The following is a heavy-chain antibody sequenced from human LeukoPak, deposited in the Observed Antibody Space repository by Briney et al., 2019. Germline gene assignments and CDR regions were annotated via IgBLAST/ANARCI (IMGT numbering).Heavy chain of an antibody. CDR3: AITPGYYDSSGYYLDDAFDI. V-gene: IGHV4-4*07. CDR1: GGSISSYY. D-gene: IGHD3-22*01. J-gene: IGHJ3*02. CDR2: IYTSGST. Sequence: SETLSLTCTVSGGSISSYYWSWIRQPAGKGLEWIGRIYTSGSTNYNPSLKSRVTMSVDTSRNQFSLKLSSVTAADTAVYYCAITPGYYDSSGYYLDDAFDIWGQGTMVTVSS.